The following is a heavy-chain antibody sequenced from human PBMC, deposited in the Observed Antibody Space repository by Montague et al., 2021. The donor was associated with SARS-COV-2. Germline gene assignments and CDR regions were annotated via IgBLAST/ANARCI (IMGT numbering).Heavy chain of an antibody. CDR3: ARHASYDYSKDLYYYYYYGMDV. D-gene: IGHD4-11*01. V-gene: IGHV4-39*01. CDR1: GGSISSSSYY. CDR2: IYYSGST. J-gene: IGHJ6*02. Sequence: SETLSLTCTVSGGSISSSSYYWGWIRQPPGKGLEWIGSIYYSGSTYSNPSLKSRVTIPVDTSKNQFSLKLSSVTAADTAVYYCARHASYDYSKDLYYYYYYGMDVWGQGTTVTVSS.